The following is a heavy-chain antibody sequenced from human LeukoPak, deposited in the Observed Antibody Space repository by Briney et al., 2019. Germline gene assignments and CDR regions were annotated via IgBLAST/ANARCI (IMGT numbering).Heavy chain of an antibody. Sequence: GGSLRLSCAASGFTFVDYAMHWVRQAPGKGLEWVSGISWSSGSIGYADSVKGRFTISRDNAKNSLYLQMNSLRAEDTALYYCAKSTYYYDSSGYSHFDYWGQGTLVTVSS. CDR1: GFTFVDYA. CDR3: AKSTYYYDSSGYSHFDY. J-gene: IGHJ4*02. V-gene: IGHV3-9*01. D-gene: IGHD3-22*01. CDR2: ISWSSGSI.